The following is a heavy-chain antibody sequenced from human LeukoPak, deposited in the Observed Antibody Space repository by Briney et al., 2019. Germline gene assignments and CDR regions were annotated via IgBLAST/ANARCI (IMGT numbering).Heavy chain of an antibody. CDR3: ASSIAVAGTGNANFDY. D-gene: IGHD6-19*01. Sequence: ASVKVSCKASGSTFTSYAMNWVRQAPGQGLEWMGWINTNTGNPTYAQGFTGRFVFSLDTSVSTAYLQISSLKAEDTAVYYCASSIAVAGTGNANFDYWGQGTLVTVSS. CDR1: GSTFTSYA. V-gene: IGHV7-4-1*02. J-gene: IGHJ4*02. CDR2: INTNTGNP.